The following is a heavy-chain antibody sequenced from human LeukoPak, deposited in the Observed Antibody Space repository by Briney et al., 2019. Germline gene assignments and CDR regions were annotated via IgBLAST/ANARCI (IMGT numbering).Heavy chain of an antibody. CDR2: ISYDGSEK. D-gene: IGHD1-26*01. V-gene: IGHV3-30*01. J-gene: IGHJ4*02. CDR1: GFTFRSYA. Sequence: GGSLRLSCAASGFTFRSYAMHWVRQAPGKGLEWVAVISYDGSEKYYADSVKGRFTISRDNSKNTVFVQMNSLRGEDTAVYYCASGAPIPSDKYYFDYWGQGTLVTVSS. CDR3: ASGAPIPSDKYYFDY.